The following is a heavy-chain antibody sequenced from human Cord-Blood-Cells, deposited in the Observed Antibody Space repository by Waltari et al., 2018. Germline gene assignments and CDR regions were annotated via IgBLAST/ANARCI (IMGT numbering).Heavy chain of an antibody. J-gene: IGHJ4*02. CDR1: GFTFSSYG. Sequence: QVQLVESGGGVVQPGRSLRLSCAAYGFTFSSYGMHWVRQAPGKGGGCVAVIWYDGSNKFYADSGKGRFTISRDNSKNTLYLQMNGLRAEDTAVYYCARDGSGSYSLDYWGQGTLVIVSS. CDR2: IWYDGSNK. D-gene: IGHD1-26*01. V-gene: IGHV3-33*01. CDR3: ARDGSGSYSLDY.